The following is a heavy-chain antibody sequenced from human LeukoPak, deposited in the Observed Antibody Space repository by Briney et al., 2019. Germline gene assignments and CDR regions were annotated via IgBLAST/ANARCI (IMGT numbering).Heavy chain of an antibody. Sequence: GRSLRLSCAASGFTFSSYAMHWVRQAPGKGLEWVAVISYDGSNKYYADSVKGRFTISRDNSKNTLYLQMNSLRAEDTAVYYCASLSTDGYSYDLPNDYWGQGTLVTVSS. CDR2: ISYDGSNK. CDR1: GFTFSSYA. CDR3: ASLSTDGYSYDLPNDY. J-gene: IGHJ4*02. V-gene: IGHV3-30-3*01. D-gene: IGHD5-18*01.